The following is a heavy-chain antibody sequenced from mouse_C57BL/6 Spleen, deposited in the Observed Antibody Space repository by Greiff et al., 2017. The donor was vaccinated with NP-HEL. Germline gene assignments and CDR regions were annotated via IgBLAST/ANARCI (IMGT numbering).Heavy chain of an antibody. V-gene: IGHV5-4*01. Sequence: EVHLVESGGGLVKPGGSLKLSCAASGFTFSSYAMSWVRQTPEKRLEWVATISDGGSYTYYPDNVKGRFTISRDNAKNNLYLQMSHLKSEDTAMYYCAREGLLFFAYWGQGTLVTVSA. J-gene: IGHJ3*01. CDR2: ISDGGSYT. D-gene: IGHD2-10*01. CDR3: AREGLLFFAY. CDR1: GFTFSSYA.